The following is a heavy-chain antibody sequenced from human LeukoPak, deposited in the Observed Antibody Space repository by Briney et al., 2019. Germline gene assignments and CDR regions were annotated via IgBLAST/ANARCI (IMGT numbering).Heavy chain of an antibody. CDR2: ISSSSSTI. Sequence: GGSLRLSCAASGFTFSSYSMNWFRQAPGKGLEWVSYISSSSSTIYYADSVKGRFTISRDNAKNSLYLQMNSLRAEDTAVYYCARDILVATIYGGGFDYWGQGTLVTVSS. CDR3: ARDILVATIYGGGFDY. J-gene: IGHJ4*02. V-gene: IGHV3-48*01. D-gene: IGHD5-12*01. CDR1: GFTFSSYS.